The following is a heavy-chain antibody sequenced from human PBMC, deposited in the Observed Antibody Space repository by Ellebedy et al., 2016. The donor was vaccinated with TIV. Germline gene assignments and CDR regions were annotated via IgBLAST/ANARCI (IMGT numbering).Heavy chain of an antibody. J-gene: IGHJ4*02. V-gene: IGHV4-59*01. D-gene: IGHD3-9*01. CDR3: ARVRGDDILTGYHLLDY. CDR1: GGSISSYY. CDR2: ISYSGRT. Sequence: MPSETLSLTCTVSGGSISSYYWSWIRQSPGKRLEWIGYISYSGRTKYNSSLQSRVTISLDTSKNRFSLKLSAVTAADTAVYYCARVRGDDILTGYHLLDYWGQGTLVTVSS.